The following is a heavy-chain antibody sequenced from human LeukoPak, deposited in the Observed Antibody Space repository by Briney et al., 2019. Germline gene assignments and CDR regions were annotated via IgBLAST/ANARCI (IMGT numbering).Heavy chain of an antibody. CDR2: IYTSGST. J-gene: IGHJ5*02. V-gene: IGHV4-4*07. CDR3: TRDTGTTGEVKFDP. Sequence: SETLSLTCTVSGNSLGDYYWSWIRQPAGKGLEWIGRIYTSGSTTYNPSLKSRVTMSVDTSKSQFSLNLMSVTAADTAVYYCTRDTGTTGEVKFDPWGQGTLVTVSS. D-gene: IGHD4-17*01. CDR1: GNSLGDYY.